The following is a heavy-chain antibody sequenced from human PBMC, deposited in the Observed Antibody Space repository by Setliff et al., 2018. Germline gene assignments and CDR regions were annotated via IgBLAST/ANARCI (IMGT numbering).Heavy chain of an antibody. D-gene: IGHD2-2*01. J-gene: IGHJ4*02. Sequence: SETLSLTCTVSGGSISSSSYYWGWIRQPPGKGLEWIGSIYYSGSTYYNPSLKSRVTISVATSKNQFSLKLSPVTAADTAVYYCARVKIAILPAAIDYWGQGTLVTVSS. V-gene: IGHV4-39*07. CDR2: IYYSGST. CDR1: GGSISSSSYY. CDR3: ARVKIAILPAAIDY.